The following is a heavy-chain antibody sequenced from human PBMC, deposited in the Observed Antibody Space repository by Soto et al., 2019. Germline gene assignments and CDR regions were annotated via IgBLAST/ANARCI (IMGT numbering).Heavy chain of an antibody. CDR2: IYYSGST. CDR1: GGSISSYY. D-gene: IGHD3-22*01. V-gene: IGHV4-59*01. CDR3: ARDQYYYDSSGYNWFDP. Sequence: SETLSLTCTVSGGSISSYYWSWIRQPPGKGLEWIGYIYYSGSTNYNPSLKSRVTISVDTSKNQFSPKLSSVTAADTAVYYCARDQYYYDSSGYNWFDPWGQGTLVTVS. J-gene: IGHJ5*02.